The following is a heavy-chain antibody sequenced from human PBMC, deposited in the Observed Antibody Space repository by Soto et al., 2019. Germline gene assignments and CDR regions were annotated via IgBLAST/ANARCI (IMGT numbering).Heavy chain of an antibody. CDR1: GFSFSTYA. J-gene: IGHJ6*02. CDR2: ISYDGRNE. D-gene: IGHD2-15*01. CDR3: AKMFRGCAGSQMDV. V-gene: IGHV3-30*18. Sequence: QVHLVESGGGVVQPGRSLRLSCSASGFSFSTYAMHWVRQAPGKGLEWVAGISYDGRNEYYADSVKGRFTISRDNSKNSLSLHMNSLTTEDTALFFCAKMFRGCAGSQMDVWGQGTTVTVSS.